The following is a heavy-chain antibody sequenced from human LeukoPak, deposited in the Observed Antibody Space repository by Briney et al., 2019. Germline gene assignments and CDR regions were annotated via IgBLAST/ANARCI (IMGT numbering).Heavy chain of an antibody. V-gene: IGHV3-72*01. J-gene: IGHJ4*02. D-gene: IGHD2/OR15-2a*01. CDR3: AKTLYVSGRYYFDY. CDR1: GFTLSDHY. CDR2: TRDKANSYTT. Sequence: GGSLRLSCAASGFTLSDHYMDWVRQAPGKGLEWVGRTRDKANSYTTEYAASVKGRFTISRDDSKSSLSLQMDSLKIEDTAVYYCAKTLYVSGRYYFDYWGQGALVTVSS.